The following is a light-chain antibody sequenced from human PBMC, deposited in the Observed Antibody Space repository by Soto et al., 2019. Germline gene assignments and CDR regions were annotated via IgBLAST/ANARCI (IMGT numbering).Light chain of an antibody. J-gene: IGKJ2*01. Sequence: ETLMTQSPATLSVSPGERATLSCRASQSVNNNLAWYQQRPGQSPRLLIYAASSRATGVPDRFSGGGSATDFTLTVSRLEPEDFAVYYCQQYGGSPRTFGQGTKLEIK. CDR3: QQYGGSPRT. CDR1: QSVNNN. V-gene: IGKV3-20*01. CDR2: AAS.